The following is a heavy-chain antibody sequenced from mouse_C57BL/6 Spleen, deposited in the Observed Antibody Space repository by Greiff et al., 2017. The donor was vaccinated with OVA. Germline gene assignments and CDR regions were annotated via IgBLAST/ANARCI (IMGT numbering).Heavy chain of an antibody. V-gene: IGHV1-80*01. CDR2: IYPGDGDT. Sequence: VQLVESGAELVKPGASVKISCKASGYAFSSYWMNWVKQRPGKGLEWIGQIYPGDGDTNYNGKFKGKATLTADKSSSTAYMQLSSLTSEDSAVYFCARSGTGTFRTMDYWGQGTSVTVSS. J-gene: IGHJ4*01. CDR1: GYAFSSYW. D-gene: IGHD4-1*01. CDR3: ARSGTGTFRTMDY.